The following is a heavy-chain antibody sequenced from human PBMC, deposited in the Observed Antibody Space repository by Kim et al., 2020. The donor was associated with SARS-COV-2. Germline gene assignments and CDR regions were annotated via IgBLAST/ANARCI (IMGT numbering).Heavy chain of an antibody. CDR2: ISYDGSNK. J-gene: IGHJ4*01. Sequence: GGSLRLSCAASGFTFSSYGMHWVRQAPGKGLEWVAVISYDGSNKYYADSVKGRFTISRDNSKNTLYLQMNSLRAEDTAVYYCAKAYDSSGWYGRTADYWG. V-gene: IGHV3-30*18. D-gene: IGHD6-19*01. CDR1: GFTFSSYG. CDR3: AKAYDSSGWYGRTADY.